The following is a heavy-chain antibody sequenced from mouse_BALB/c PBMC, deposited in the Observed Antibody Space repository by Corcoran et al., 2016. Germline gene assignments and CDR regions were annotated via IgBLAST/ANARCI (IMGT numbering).Heavy chain of an antibody. J-gene: IGHJ1*01. CDR3: ARWDWYFDV. CDR2: IDPANGNT. Sequence: EVQLQQSGAGLVKPGASVKFSCTASGFNIKDTYMHWVKQRPEQGLEWIGRIDPANGNTKYDPKFQGKATITADTSSNTAYLQLSSLTSEDTAVYYCARWDWYFDVWGAGTTVTVSS. V-gene: IGHV14-3*02. CDR1: GFNIKDTY.